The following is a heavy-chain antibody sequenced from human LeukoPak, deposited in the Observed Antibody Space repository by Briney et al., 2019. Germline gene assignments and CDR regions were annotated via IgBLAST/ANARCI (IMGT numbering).Heavy chain of an antibody. J-gene: IGHJ4*02. CDR3: AKDPSYYYDSSGYGY. CDR2: ISGSGGST. Sequence: GGSLRLSCAASGFTFSSYAMSWVRQAPGKGLEWVSAISGSGGSTYHADSVKGRFTISRDNSKNTLYLQMNSLRAEDTAVYYCAKDPSYYYDSSGYGYWGQGTLVTVSS. CDR1: GFTFSSYA. D-gene: IGHD3-22*01. V-gene: IGHV3-23*01.